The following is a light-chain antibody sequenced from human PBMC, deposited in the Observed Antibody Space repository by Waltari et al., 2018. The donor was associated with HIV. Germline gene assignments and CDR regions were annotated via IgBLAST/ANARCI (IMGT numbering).Light chain of an antibody. V-gene: IGLV2-14*03. CDR2: YVT. Sequence: QSALTQPASVSGSPGQTITISRTGTSSDDGGYTSVAWYQQHPAKAPRLLIYYVTNRPSGFSNRCSGSKSRNTASLTTSGLQADDEADYYCKSKTGSTTPCVFGTGTKVTVL. CDR1: SSDDGGYTS. J-gene: IGLJ1*01. CDR3: KSKTGSTTPCV.